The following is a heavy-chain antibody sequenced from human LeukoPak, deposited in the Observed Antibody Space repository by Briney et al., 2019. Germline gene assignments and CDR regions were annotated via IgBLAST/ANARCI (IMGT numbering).Heavy chain of an antibody. V-gene: IGHV3-23*01. CDR2: ISGSGGST. D-gene: IGHD2-8*01. J-gene: IGHJ4*02. CDR1: GFTFSSYA. Sequence: PGGSLRLSCAASGFTFSSYAVSWVRRAPGKGLEWVSSISGSGGSTYSADSVKGRFTISRDNSKNTLYLQMNSLRAEDTALYYCAKDRSCTNDICHGDFDYWGQGTLVTVSS. CDR3: AKDRSCTNDICHGDFDY.